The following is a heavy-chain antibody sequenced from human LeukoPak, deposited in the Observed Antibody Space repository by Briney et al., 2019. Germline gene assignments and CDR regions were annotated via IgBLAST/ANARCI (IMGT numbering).Heavy chain of an antibody. CDR2: INPSGGST. V-gene: IGHV1-46*01. D-gene: IGHD3-22*01. Sequence: ASAKVSCKASGYTFTSYYMHWVRQAPGQGLEWMGIINPSGGSTSYAQKSQGRVTMTRDTSTSTVYMELSSLRSEDTAVYYCARVHPITMIVVDAFDIWGQGTMVTVSS. J-gene: IGHJ3*02. CDR1: GYTFTSYY. CDR3: ARVHPITMIVVDAFDI.